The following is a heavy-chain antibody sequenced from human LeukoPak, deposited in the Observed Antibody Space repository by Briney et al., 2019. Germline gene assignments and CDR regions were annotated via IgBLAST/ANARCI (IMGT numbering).Heavy chain of an antibody. D-gene: IGHD6-6*01. V-gene: IGHV3-33*01. CDR3: ARDAKLAFSSSSLGY. J-gene: IGHJ4*02. CDR2: IWYDGSNK. Sequence: GGSLRLSCAASGFTFSSYGMHWVRQAPGKGLEWVVVIWYDGSNKYYADSVKGRFTISRDNSKNTLYLQMNSLRAEDTAVYYCARDAKLAFSSSSLGYWGQGTLVTVSS. CDR1: GFTFSSYG.